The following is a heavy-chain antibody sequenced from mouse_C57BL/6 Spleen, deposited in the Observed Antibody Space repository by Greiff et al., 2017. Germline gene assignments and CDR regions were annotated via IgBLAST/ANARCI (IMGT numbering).Heavy chain of an antibody. CDR3: ARQGSSGVAD. Sequence: QVQLQQSGPELVKPGASVKISCKASGYAFSSSWMNWVKQRPGKGLEWIGRIYPGDGDTNYNGKFKGKATLTANKASSTAYMQLSSLTSEDSAVYVCARQGSSGVADWGQGTLVTVSA. D-gene: IGHD3-2*02. V-gene: IGHV1-82*01. CDR2: IYPGDGDT. J-gene: IGHJ3*01. CDR1: GYAFSSSW.